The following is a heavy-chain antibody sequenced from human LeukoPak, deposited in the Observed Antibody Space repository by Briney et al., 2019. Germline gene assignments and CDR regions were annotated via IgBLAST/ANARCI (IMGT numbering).Heavy chain of an antibody. CDR2: ISAYNGNT. CDR1: GYTFTSYG. CDR3: ARGAAGWELRTVLDY. V-gene: IGHV1-18*01. J-gene: IGHJ4*02. D-gene: IGHD1-26*01. Sequence: GASVKVSCKASGYTFTSYGISWVRQAPGQGLEWMGWISAYNGNTNYAQKLQGRVTMTTDTSTSTAYMELRSLRSDDTAVYYCARGAAGWELRTVLDYWGQGTLVTVSS.